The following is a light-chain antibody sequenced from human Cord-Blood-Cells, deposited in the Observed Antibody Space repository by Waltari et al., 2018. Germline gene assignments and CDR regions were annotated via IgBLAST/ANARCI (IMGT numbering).Light chain of an antibody. CDR2: AAS. CDR3: QHLNSYPLT. Sequence: DIQLTQSPSFLSASVGDRVTITSRASQGISSYLAWYQQKPGKAPKLLIYAASTLQSGVPSRFSGSGSGTEFTLTISSLQPEDFATYYCQHLNSYPLTFGGGTKVEIK. CDR1: QGISSY. V-gene: IGKV1-9*01. J-gene: IGKJ4*01.